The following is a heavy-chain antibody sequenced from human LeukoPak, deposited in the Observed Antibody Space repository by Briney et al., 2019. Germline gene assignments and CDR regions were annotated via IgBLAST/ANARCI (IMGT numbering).Heavy chain of an antibody. Sequence: GGSLRLSCAASGFTFSSYGMHWVRQVPGKGLEWVAVISYDGSYKYYTDSVKGRFTISRDNSKNTLYLQMNSLRAEDMAVYHCAKDRGVGSTLDYWGQGTLVTVSS. D-gene: IGHD1-26*01. V-gene: IGHV3-30*18. CDR2: ISYDGSYK. CDR3: AKDRGVGSTLDY. J-gene: IGHJ4*02. CDR1: GFTFSSYG.